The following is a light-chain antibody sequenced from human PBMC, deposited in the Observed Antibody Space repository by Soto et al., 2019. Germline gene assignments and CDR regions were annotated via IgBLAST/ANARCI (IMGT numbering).Light chain of an antibody. CDR1: QSVTNNF. Sequence: IVLTQSPGTLSLSPGERATLSCGASQSVTNNFLAWYQQKPGQAPRLLIYGASSRATGVPDRFSGSGSGTDFTLTISRLEPGDFAVYYCQHYGTPPFTFGPGTKVDIK. CDR3: QHYGTPPFT. V-gene: IGKV3-20*01. CDR2: GAS. J-gene: IGKJ3*01.